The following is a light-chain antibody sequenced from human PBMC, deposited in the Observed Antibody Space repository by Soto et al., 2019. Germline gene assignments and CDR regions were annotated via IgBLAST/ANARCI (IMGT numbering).Light chain of an antibody. CDR3: SSYTSSSVV. V-gene: IGLV2-14*01. CDR2: DVS. CDR1: SSDVGGYNY. Sequence: QSVLTQPASVSGSPGQSITISCTGTSSDVGGYNYVSWYQQHPGKAPKLMIYDVSNRPSGVSNRFSGSKSGNTASLTISGLQAKDEADYYCSSYTSSSVVFGGGTKLTVL. J-gene: IGLJ2*01.